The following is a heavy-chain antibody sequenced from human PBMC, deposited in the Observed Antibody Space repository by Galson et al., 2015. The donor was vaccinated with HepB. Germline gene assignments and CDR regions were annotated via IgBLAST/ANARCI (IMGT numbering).Heavy chain of an antibody. CDR1: GYTFSSFA. CDR3: AKESNTGDYGDFFVHYFDS. CDR2: ISGPGGTT. J-gene: IGHJ4*02. V-gene: IGHV3-23*01. D-gene: IGHD4-17*01. Sequence: SLRLSCAASGFAASGYTFSSFAMSWVRQTPGKGLEWVSAISGPGGTTDYADSVKGRFTISRDNSKNTLYLQMNSLRAEDTAVYYCAKESNTGDYGDFFVHYFDSWGRGTLVTVSS.